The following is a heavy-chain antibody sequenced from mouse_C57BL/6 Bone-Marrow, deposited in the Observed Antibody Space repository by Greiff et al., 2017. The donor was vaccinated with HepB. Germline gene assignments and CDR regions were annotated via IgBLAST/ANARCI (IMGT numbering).Heavy chain of an antibody. CDR2: IYPSDSET. Sequence: VKLQQPGAELVRPGSSVKLSCKASGYTFTSYWMDWVKQRPGQGLEWIGNIYPSDSETHYNQKFKDKATLTVDKSSSTAYMQLSSLTSEDSAVYYCARRTDSDYWGQGTTLTVSS. CDR1: GYTFTSYW. J-gene: IGHJ2*01. CDR3: ARRTDSDY. V-gene: IGHV1-61*01.